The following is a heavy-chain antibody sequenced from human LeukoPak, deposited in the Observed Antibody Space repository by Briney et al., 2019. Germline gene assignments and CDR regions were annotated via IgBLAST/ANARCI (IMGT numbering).Heavy chain of an antibody. Sequence: GGSLRLSCAASGFTFSSYSMNWVRQAPGKGLEWVSYISSSSSTIYYADSVKGGFTISRDNSKNTLYLQMNSLRAEDTAVYYCARDWRIAARRHYAFDIWGQGTMVTVSS. D-gene: IGHD6-6*01. V-gene: IGHV3-48*01. J-gene: IGHJ3*02. CDR3: ARDWRIAARRHYAFDI. CDR1: GFTFSSYS. CDR2: ISSSSSTI.